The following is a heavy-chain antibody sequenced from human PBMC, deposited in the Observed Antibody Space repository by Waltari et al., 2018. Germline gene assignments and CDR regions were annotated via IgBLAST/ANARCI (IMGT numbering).Heavy chain of an antibody. V-gene: IGHV3-23*01. Sequence: EVQLLESGGGLVQPGGSLRLSCAASGFTFSSYAMSWVRQAPGKGLEWVSAISGSGGSTYYSDSVKGRFTISRDNSKNTLYLQMNSLRAEDTAVYYCAKEEDYGGPAYYYGMDVWGQGTTVTVSS. J-gene: IGHJ6*02. CDR2: ISGSGGST. CDR1: GFTFSSYA. CDR3: AKEEDYGGPAYYYGMDV. D-gene: IGHD4-17*01.